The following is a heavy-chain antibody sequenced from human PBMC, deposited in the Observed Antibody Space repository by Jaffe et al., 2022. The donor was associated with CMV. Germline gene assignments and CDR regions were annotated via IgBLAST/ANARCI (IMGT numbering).Heavy chain of an antibody. V-gene: IGHV3-15*01. Sequence: EVQLVESGGGLVKPGGSLRLSCAASGFTFSNAWMSWVRQAPGKGLEWVGRIKSKTDGGTTDYAAPVKGRFTISRDDSKNTLYLQMNSLKTEDTAVYYCTTARYCSGGSCYDWGQGTLVTVSS. CDR2: IKSKTDGGTT. CDR1: GFTFSNAW. D-gene: IGHD2-15*01. CDR3: TTARYCSGGSCYD. J-gene: IGHJ4*02.